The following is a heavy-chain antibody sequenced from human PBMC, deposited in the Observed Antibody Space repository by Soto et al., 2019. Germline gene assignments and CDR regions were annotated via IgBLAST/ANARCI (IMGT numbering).Heavy chain of an antibody. J-gene: IGHJ4*02. CDR3: ASGYDSSGYYYGGDYFDY. CDR1: GFTFSSYA. Sequence: GGSLRLSCAASGFTFSSYAMSWVRQAPGKGLEWVSAISGSGGSTYYADSVKGRFTISRDNSKNTLYLQMNSLRAEDTAVYYCASGYDSSGYYYGGDYFDYWGQGTLVTVSS. V-gene: IGHV3-23*01. CDR2: ISGSGGST. D-gene: IGHD3-22*01.